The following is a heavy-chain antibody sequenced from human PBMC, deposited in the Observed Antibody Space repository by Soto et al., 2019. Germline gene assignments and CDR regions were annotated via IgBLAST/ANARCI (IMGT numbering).Heavy chain of an antibody. J-gene: IGHJ3*02. D-gene: IGHD5-12*01. CDR2: IYHSGST. CDR3: ARGYSGYDGGDAFDI. V-gene: IGHV4-30-2*01. CDR1: GGSISSGGYS. Sequence: QLQLQESGSGLVKPSQTLSLTCAVSGGSISSGGYSWSWIRQPPGKGLEWIGYIYHSGSTYYNPSLKSRVTISVDRSKNQFSLKLSSVTAADTAVYYCARGYSGYDGGDAFDIWGQGTMVTVSS.